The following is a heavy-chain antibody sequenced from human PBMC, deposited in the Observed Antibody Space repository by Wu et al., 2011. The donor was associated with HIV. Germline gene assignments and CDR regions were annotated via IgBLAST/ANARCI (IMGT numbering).Heavy chain of an antibody. CDR2: IITIFDTV. CDR1: GGTFNNHA. CDR3: ATYIAPPPLQPAQPWFDP. V-gene: IGHV1-69*06. Sequence: QVQLVQSGAEVKKPGSSVKVSCKASGGTFNNHAITWVRQVSPGQGLEWMGEIITIFDTVNYAQKFQGRVTFTSDKSTHTGYMELSSLTSEDTAVYYCATYIAPPPLQPAQPWFDPWGQGTLVTVSS. J-gene: IGHJ5*02. D-gene: IGHD4-11*01.